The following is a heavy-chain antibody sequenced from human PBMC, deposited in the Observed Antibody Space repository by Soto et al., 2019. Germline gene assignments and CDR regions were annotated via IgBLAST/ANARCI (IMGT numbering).Heavy chain of an antibody. CDR3: ARESGTTFFFAFDI. D-gene: IGHD1-7*01. Sequence: SETLSLTCTVSGGSVSSGSYYWSWIRQPPGKGLEWIGYIYYSGSTNYNPSLKSRVTISVDTSKNQFSLKLSSVTAADTAVYYCARESGTTFFFAFDIWGQGTMVTVSS. CDR2: IYYSGST. J-gene: IGHJ3*02. CDR1: GGSVSSGSYY. V-gene: IGHV4-61*01.